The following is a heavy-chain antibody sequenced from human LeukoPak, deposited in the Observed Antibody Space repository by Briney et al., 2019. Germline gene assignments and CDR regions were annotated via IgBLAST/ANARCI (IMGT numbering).Heavy chain of an antibody. CDR3: TSDQGGYGDYWDY. CDR2: IRSRAYGGTT. J-gene: IGHJ4*02. V-gene: IGHV3-49*03. CDR1: GFTFVDYA. Sequence: GRSLRVSCTDSGFTFVDYAISSFRQAPGEGLEWVCFIRSRAYGGTTEYGESVKGRFTISRDDSKSILYLQMNSLKTEDTAVHYCTSDQGGYGDYWDYWGQGTLVTVSS. D-gene: IGHD1-1*01.